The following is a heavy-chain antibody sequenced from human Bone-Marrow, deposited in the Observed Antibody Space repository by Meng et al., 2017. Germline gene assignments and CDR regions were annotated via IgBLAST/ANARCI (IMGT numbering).Heavy chain of an antibody. Sequence: SVKVSCKASGYTFTSYGISWVRQAPGQGLEWMGGIIPIFGTANYAQKFQGRVTITADESTSTAYMELSSLRSEDTAVYYCALTFYGDYQFDPWGQGTLVTVSS. J-gene: IGHJ5*02. CDR1: GYTFTSYG. CDR3: ALTFYGDYQFDP. V-gene: IGHV1-69*13. D-gene: IGHD4-17*01. CDR2: IIPIFGTA.